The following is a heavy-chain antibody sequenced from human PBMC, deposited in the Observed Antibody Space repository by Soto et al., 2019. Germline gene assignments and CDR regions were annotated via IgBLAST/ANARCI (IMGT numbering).Heavy chain of an antibody. CDR1: GGTFSRYT. Sequence: QVQLVQSGAEVKTPGSSVRVSCKASGGTFSRYTLNWVRQAPGQGLEGMGGIIPRFGTRNYAPTLQDRVAIMADESTYTAYIEWNSLMSAATAVYYCARGGGIYNSGRSKRDNWGQGPMVTVSS. J-gene: IGHJ1*01. V-gene: IGHV1-69*01. D-gene: IGHD3-16*01. CDR2: IIPRFGTR. CDR3: ARGGGIYNSGRSKRDN.